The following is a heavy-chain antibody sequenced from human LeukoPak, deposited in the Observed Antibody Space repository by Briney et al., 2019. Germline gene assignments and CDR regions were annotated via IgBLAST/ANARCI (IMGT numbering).Heavy chain of an antibody. Sequence: GSLRLSCAASGFTFSRYGMRWVRQPPGKGLEGVGEINHSGSTNYNPSLKSRVTISVDTSKNQFSLKLSSVTAADTAVYYCARVKYDYVWGSYRDIDLTDYWGQGTLVTVSS. CDR1: GFTFSRYG. CDR2: INHSGST. CDR3: ARVKYDYVWGSYRDIDLTDY. J-gene: IGHJ4*02. D-gene: IGHD3-16*02. V-gene: IGHV4-34*01.